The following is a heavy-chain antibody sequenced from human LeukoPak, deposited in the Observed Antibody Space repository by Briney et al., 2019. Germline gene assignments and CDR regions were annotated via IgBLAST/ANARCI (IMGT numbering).Heavy chain of an antibody. D-gene: IGHD3-10*01. V-gene: IGHV3-74*01. CDR3: ARDGRDYGSGSHLYYYGMDV. CDR1: GFTFSSYW. J-gene: IGHJ6*02. Sequence: GGSLRLSCAASGFTFSSYWMHWVRQAPGKGLVWVSRINSDGSSTSYADSVKGRFTISRDNAKNTLYLQMNSLRAEDTAVYYCARDGRDYGSGSHLYYYGMDVWGQGTTVTVSS. CDR2: INSDGSST.